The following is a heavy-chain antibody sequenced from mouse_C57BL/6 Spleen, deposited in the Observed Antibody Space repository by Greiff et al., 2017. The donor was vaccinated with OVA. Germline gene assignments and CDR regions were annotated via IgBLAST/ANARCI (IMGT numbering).Heavy chain of an antibody. D-gene: IGHD1-1*01. CDR2: ILPGSGST. Sequence: VQLQQSGAELMKPGASVKLSCKATGYTFTGYWIEWVKQRPGHGLEWIGAILPGSGSTNYNEKFKGKATFTADTSSNTAYMQLSSLTTEDSAIYYSARDRDYDGSRGYFDYWGKGTTLTVSS. CDR1: GYTFTGYW. CDR3: ARDRDYDGSRGYFDY. J-gene: IGHJ2*01. V-gene: IGHV1-9*01.